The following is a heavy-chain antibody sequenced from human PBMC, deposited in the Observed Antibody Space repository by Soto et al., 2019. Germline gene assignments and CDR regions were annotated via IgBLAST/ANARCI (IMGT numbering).Heavy chain of an antibody. V-gene: IGHV4-59*01. D-gene: IGHD5-12*01. CDR3: ARWKRKNSGYDRVGTYYYYGMDV. Sequence: PSETLSLTCTVSGGSISSYYWSWIRQPPGKGLEWIGYIYYSGSTNYNPSLKSRVTISVDTSKNQFSLKLSSVTAADTAVYYCARWKRKNSGYDRVGTYYYYGMDVWGQGTTVTVSS. J-gene: IGHJ6*02. CDR2: IYYSGST. CDR1: GGSISSYY.